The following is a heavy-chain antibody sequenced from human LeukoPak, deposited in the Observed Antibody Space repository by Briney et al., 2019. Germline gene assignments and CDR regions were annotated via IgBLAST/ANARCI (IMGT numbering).Heavy chain of an antibody. CDR3: AIDYGDYAVVY. CDR1: GGTFSSYA. J-gene: IGHJ4*02. CDR2: IIPIFGTA. V-gene: IGHV1-69*13. Sequence: SVEVSCKASGGTFSSYAISWVRQAPGQGLEWMGGIIPIFGTANYAQKFQGRVTITADESTSTAYMELSSLRSEDTAVYYCAIDYGDYAVVYWGQGTLVTVSS. D-gene: IGHD4-17*01.